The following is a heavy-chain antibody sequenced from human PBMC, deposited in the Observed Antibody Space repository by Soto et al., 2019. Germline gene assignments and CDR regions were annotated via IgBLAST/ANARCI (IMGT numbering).Heavy chain of an antibody. V-gene: IGHV4-34*01. D-gene: IGHD3-10*01. CDR2: INHSGST. Sequence: SETLSLTCAVYGGSFSGYYWSWIRQPPGKGLEWIGEINHSGSTNYNPSLKRRVTLSVDTSKNQFSLKLSSVTAADTAVYYCATGITMVRGAPHYWFDPWGQGTLVTVSS. CDR1: GGSFSGYY. J-gene: IGHJ5*02. CDR3: ATGITMVRGAPHYWFDP.